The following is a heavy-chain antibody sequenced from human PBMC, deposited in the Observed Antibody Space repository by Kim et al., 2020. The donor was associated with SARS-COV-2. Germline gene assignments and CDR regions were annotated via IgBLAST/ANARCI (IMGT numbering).Heavy chain of an antibody. CDR3: ARDSDPYYYDSSGYFEYFQH. CDR2: IIPIFGTA. D-gene: IGHD3-22*01. V-gene: IGHV1-69*13. Sequence: SVKVSCKASGGTFSSYAISWVRQAPGQGLEWMGGIIPIFGTANYAQKFQGRVTITADESTSTAYMELSSLRSEDTAVYYCARDSDPYYYDSSGYFEYFQHWGQGTLVTVSS. J-gene: IGHJ1*01. CDR1: GGTFSSYA.